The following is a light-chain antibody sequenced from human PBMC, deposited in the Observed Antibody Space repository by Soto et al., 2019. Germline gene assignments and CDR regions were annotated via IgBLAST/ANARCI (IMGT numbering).Light chain of an antibody. V-gene: IGLV2-14*01. Sequence: QSALTQPASVSWSPGQSITISCTGTRSDVGGYNYVSWYQQHPGKAPKLMIYEVSNRPSGVSNRFSGSKSGNTASLTISGLQAEDEADYYCSSYTGSSLYVFGTGTKVTVL. J-gene: IGLJ1*01. CDR3: SSYTGSSLYV. CDR1: RSDVGGYNY. CDR2: EVS.